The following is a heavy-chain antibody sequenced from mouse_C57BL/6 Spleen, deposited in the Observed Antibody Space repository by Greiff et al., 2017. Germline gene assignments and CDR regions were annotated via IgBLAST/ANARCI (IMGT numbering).Heavy chain of an antibody. CDR1: GFTFSSYT. D-gene: IGHD1-1*01. CDR3: ARHGDYYGSSYCFDY. CDR2: ISGGGGNT. J-gene: IGHJ2*01. Sequence: EVQLVESGGGLVKPGGSLKLSCAASGFTFSSYTMSWVRQTPEKRLEWVATISGGGGNTYYPDSVKGRFTISSDNAKNTLYLQMSSLRYEDTALYYGARHGDYYGSSYCFDYWGQGTTLTVSS. V-gene: IGHV5-9*01.